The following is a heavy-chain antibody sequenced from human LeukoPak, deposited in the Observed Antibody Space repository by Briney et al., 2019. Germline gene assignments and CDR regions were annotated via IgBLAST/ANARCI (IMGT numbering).Heavy chain of an antibody. J-gene: IGHJ4*02. CDR2: INPNSGGT. D-gene: IGHD6-6*01. V-gene: IGHV1-2*02. CDR3: ARGAASNSSPVDY. Sequence: PGASVKVSCKASGYTFTGYYMHWVRQAPGQGLEWIGWINPNSGGTNYAQKFQGRVTMTRDTSISTAYMELSRLRSDDTAVYYCARGAASNSSPVDYWGQGTLVTVSS. CDR1: GYTFTGYY.